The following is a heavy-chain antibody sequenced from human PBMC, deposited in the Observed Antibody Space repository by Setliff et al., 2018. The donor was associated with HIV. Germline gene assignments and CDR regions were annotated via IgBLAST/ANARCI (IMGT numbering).Heavy chain of an antibody. V-gene: IGHV1-18*01. CDR2: ISAYNGNT. Sequence: NWVRQAPGQGLEWMGWISAYNGNTNYAQKLQGRVTMTTDTSTSTAYMELRSLRSDDTAVYYCASQGWGTAFDIWGQGTMVTVSS. D-gene: IGHD7-27*01. J-gene: IGHJ3*02. CDR3: ASQGWGTAFDI.